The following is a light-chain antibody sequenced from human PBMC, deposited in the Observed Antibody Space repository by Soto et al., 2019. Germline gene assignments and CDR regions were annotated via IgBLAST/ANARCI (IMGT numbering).Light chain of an antibody. Sequence: IVMNESALSLPVGPGGPASISCRCTQSLLSSNGYNYVDWYLQKPGQSPQLLIYLGSNRAHGVPDRFSGSGTGTDLTLKISSVEADDVGVYYCMQALQTPITFGQGTRLEIK. CDR2: LGS. V-gene: IGKV2-28*01. CDR1: QSLLSSNGYNY. CDR3: MQALQTPIT. J-gene: IGKJ5*01.